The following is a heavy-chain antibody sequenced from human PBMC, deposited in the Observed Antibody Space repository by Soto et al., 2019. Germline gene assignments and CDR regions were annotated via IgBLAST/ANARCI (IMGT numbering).Heavy chain of an antibody. D-gene: IGHD2-2*01. J-gene: IGHJ6*02. V-gene: IGHV3-30*18. CDR1: GFTFSSYG. CDR2: ISYDGSNK. Sequence: QVQLVESGGGVVQPGRSLRLSCAASGFTFSSYGMHWVRQAPGKGLEWVAVISYDGSNKYYADSVKGRFTISRDNSKNTLYLQMNSLIAEDTAVYYCAKGPAIVLVPAAMNYYYSMDVWGQGTTVTVSS. CDR3: AKGPAIVLVPAAMNYYYSMDV.